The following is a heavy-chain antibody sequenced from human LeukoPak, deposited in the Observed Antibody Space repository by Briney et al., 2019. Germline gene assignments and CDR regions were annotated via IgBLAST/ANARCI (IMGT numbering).Heavy chain of an antibody. CDR3: ARDLVPIYGYSYGSYYFDY. D-gene: IGHD5-18*01. V-gene: IGHV1-18*01. CDR1: GYTFTSYA. CDR2: ISAYNGNT. J-gene: IGHJ4*02. Sequence: ASVKVSCKASGYTFTSYAMNWVRQAPGQGLEWMGWISAYNGNTNYAQKLQGRVTMTTDTSTSTAYMELRSLRSDDTAVYYCARDLVPIYGYSYGSYYFDYWGQGTLVTVSS.